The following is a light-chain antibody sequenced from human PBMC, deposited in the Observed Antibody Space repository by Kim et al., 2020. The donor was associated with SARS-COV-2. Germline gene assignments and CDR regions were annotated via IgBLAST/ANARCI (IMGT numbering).Light chain of an antibody. J-gene: IGLJ2*01. CDR1: KLGDKY. V-gene: IGLV3-1*01. Sequence: SYELTQPPSVSVSPGQTARITCSGDKLGDKYACWYQQKPGQSPVLVIFQDSKRPSGIPQRFSGSNSGNTATLTISGTRAMDEADYYCQAWDSSAAVVGGG. CDR3: QAWDSSAAV. CDR2: QDS.